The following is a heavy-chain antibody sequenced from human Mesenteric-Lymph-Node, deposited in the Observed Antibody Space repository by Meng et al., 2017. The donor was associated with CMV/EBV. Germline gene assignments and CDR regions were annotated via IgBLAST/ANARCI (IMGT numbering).Heavy chain of an antibody. D-gene: IGHD3-10*01. V-gene: IGHV1-2*02. Sequence: ASVKVSCKASGYTFIGYYIHWVRQAPGQGLEWMGWINPNSGGTNYAQKFQGRVTMTRDTSISTAYMELSRLRSDDTAVYYCARDLFSWRFGEFSRYYYGMDVWGQGTTVTVSS. CDR2: INPNSGGT. CDR3: ARDLFSWRFGEFSRYYYGMDV. CDR1: GYTFIGYY. J-gene: IGHJ6*02.